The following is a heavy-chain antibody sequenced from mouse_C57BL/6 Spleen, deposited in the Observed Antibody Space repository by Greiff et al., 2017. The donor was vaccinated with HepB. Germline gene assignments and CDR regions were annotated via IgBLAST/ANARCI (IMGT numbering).Heavy chain of an antibody. CDR1: GYTFTSYW. D-gene: IGHD4-1*01. V-gene: IGHV1-5*01. CDR3: TRCPSNWDAFDY. Sequence: VQLQQSGTVLARPGASVKMSCKTSGYTFTSYWMHWVKQRPGQGLEWIGAIYPGNSDTSYNQKFKGKAKLTAVTSASTAYIELSSLTNEDSAVYYCTRCPSNWDAFDYWGQGTTLTVSS. CDR2: IYPGNSDT. J-gene: IGHJ2*01.